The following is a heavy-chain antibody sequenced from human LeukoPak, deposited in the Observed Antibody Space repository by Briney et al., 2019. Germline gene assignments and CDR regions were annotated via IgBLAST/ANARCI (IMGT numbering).Heavy chain of an antibody. CDR2: IRYDGSNK. CDR1: GFTFSRYG. V-gene: IGHV3-30*02. CDR3: AKDRDNYGSGYDGFDI. D-gene: IGHD3-10*01. J-gene: IGHJ3*02. Sequence: GGSLRLSCAASGFTFSRYGMHWVRQAPGKGLEWVTFIRYDGSNKYYADSVKGRFIISRDNSKNTLYLLMNSLKTEDTAVFYCAKDRDNYGSGYDGFDIWGQGTMVTVSS.